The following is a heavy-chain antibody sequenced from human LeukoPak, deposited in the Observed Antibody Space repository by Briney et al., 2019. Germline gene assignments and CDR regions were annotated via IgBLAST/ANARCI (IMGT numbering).Heavy chain of an antibody. CDR2: IKSKTDGGTT. CDR3: TTAGGPYYGSGSYYNDPQFDY. D-gene: IGHD3-10*01. CDR1: GFTFSNAW. V-gene: IGHV3-15*01. Sequence: PGGSLRLSCAASGFTFSNAWMSWVRQAPGKGLEWVGRIKSKTDGGTTDYAAPVKGRFTISRDDSKNTLYLQMNSLKTEDTAVYYCTTAGGPYYGSGSYYNDPQFDYWGQGTLVTVSS. J-gene: IGHJ4*02.